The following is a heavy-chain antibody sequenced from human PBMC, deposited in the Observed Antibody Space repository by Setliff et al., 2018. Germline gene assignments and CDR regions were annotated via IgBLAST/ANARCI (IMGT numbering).Heavy chain of an antibody. Sequence: PSETLSLTCTVFDGSMSSHYWSWIRHSPGKGLEWIGFIFYSGDTKSNPSLKSRVTISVDTSKNQFSLNLSSVTAADTAVYYCARGQATSSRSSLVYWGQGILVTVSS. CDR3: ARGQATSSRSSLVY. CDR2: IFYSGDT. V-gene: IGHV4-59*11. CDR1: DGSMSSHY. D-gene: IGHD6-6*01. J-gene: IGHJ4*02.